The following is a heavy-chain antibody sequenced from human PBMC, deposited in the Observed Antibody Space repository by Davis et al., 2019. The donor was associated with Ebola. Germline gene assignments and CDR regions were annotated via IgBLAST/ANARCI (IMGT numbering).Heavy chain of an antibody. D-gene: IGHD1-7*01. Sequence: SETLSLTCTVSGGSISSSSYYWGWIRQPPGKGLEWIGSIYYSGSTYYNPSLKSRVTISVDTSKNQFSLKLSSVTAADTAVYYCAKVELRGYWGQGTLVTVSS. CDR3: AKVELRGY. J-gene: IGHJ4*02. CDR2: IYYSGST. CDR1: GGSISSSSYY. V-gene: IGHV4-39*01.